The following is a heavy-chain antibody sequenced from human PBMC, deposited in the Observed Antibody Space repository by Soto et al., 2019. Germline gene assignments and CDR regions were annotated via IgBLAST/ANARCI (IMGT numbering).Heavy chain of an antibody. CDR1: GGSFSGYY. Sequence: SETLSLTCAVYGGSFSGYYWSWIRQPPGKGLEWIGEINHSGSTNYNPSLKSRVTISVDTSKNQFSLSLNSVTAADTAVYYCARGRVYSYGVDPWGQGSPVTVSS. V-gene: IGHV4-34*01. J-gene: IGHJ5*02. CDR2: INHSGST. CDR3: ARGRVYSYGVDP. D-gene: IGHD5-18*01.